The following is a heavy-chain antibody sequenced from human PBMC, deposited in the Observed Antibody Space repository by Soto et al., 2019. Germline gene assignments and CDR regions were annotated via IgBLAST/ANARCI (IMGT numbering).Heavy chain of an antibody. D-gene: IGHD2-21*01. CDR3: ASALGSCGAYYFDH. CDR1: GFSLDTWGVG. J-gene: IGHJ4*02. V-gene: IGHV2-5*02. CDR2: IYWDDDK. Sequence: QITLKESGPTLVRPTQTLTLTCTVSGFSLDTWGVGVGWIRQPPGKAPEWLALIYWDDDKRYSPSLKNRLTITKDTSKNQVVLTVTNMDPVGTVTYYCASALGSCGAYYFDHWGQGTLVTVSS.